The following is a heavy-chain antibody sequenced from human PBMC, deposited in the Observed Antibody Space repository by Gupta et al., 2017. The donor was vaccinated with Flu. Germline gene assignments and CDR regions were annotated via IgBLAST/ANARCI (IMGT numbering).Heavy chain of an antibody. Sequence: PGKGLEWVSAISRNGDNTYYTDSVKGRFTISRDNSKNTLYLQMNSLRAEDTAVYYCARDHEGVAIRPTAFNYWGQGTLVTVSS. CDR2: ISRNGDNT. D-gene: IGHD6-6*01. J-gene: IGHJ4*02. V-gene: IGHV3-23*01. CDR3: ARDHEGVAIRPTAFNY.